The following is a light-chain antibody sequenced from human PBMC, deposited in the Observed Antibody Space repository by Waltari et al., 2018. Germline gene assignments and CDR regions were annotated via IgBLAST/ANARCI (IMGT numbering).Light chain of an antibody. J-gene: IGKJ1*01. CDR3: QQYGSSPPGA. CDR2: NAS. Sequence: EIVLTPSPGTLSFSPGESPTLPCRASQSVSSRYLAWYQQKSGQAPRLLIFNASNRATGIPDRLTGSGSGTDFTLTIRRLEPEDFAVYYCQQYGSSPPGAFGQGTKVEIK. V-gene: IGKV3-20*01. CDR1: QSVSSRY.